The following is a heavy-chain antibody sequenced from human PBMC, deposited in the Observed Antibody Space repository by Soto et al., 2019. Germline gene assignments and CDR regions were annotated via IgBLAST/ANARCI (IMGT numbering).Heavy chain of an antibody. CDR3: GRDGSCGGDCYSSAFDI. D-gene: IGHD2-21*01. CDR1: GGTFSSYT. J-gene: IGHJ3*02. CDR2: IIPILGIA. Sequence: QVQLVQSGAEVKKPGSSVKVSCKASGGTFSSYTISWVRQAPGQGLEWMGRIIPILGIANYAQKFQGRVTITADKSTSTADIELSSLRSEDTAVYCCGRDGSCGGDCYSSAFDILGQGTMVTVSS. V-gene: IGHV1-69*08.